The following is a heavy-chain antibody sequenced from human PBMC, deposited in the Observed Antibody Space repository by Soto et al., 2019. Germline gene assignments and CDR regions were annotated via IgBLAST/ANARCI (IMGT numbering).Heavy chain of an antibody. V-gene: IGHV4-34*02. D-gene: IGHD2-21*02. CDR3: ARQGAVTVMFYYHGMDV. CDR1: GGSFGGYF. Sequence: QVQLQQWGAGLLKPSETLSLTCDVYGGSFGGYFWSWIRQPPGKGLEWIGEINHGGITNYNPSLKSRITISEDTSKNQFSLKLSSVTAAGAAVYYWARQGAVTVMFYYHGMDVWGQGTSVTVSS. J-gene: IGHJ6*02. CDR2: INHGGIT.